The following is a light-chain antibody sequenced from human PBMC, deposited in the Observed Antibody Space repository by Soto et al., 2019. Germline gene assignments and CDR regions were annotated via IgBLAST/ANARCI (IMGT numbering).Light chain of an antibody. CDR3: CSYAGSSDYV. V-gene: IGLV2-23*01. J-gene: IGLJ1*01. CDR2: EGS. Sequence: QSVLTQPASVSGSPGQSITISCTGTSSDVGSYNLVSWYQQHPGKAPKLMIYEGSKRPSGVSNRFSGSKSGNMASLTISGLQAEDEADYYCCSYAGSSDYVFGTGTKVTVL. CDR1: SSDVGSYNL.